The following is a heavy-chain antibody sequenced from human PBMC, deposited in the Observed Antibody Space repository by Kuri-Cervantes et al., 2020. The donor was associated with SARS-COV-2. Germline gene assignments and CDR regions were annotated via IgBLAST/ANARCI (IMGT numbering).Heavy chain of an antibody. CDR2: ISYDGSNK. CDR1: GFTFSSYA. J-gene: IGHJ3*02. D-gene: IGHD7-27*01. CDR3: ARDGDDPTGERAFDI. V-gene: IGHV3-30*04. Sequence: LSLTCAASGFTFSSYAMHWVRQAPGKGLEWVAVISYDGSNKYYADSVKGRFTISRDNSKNTLYLQMNSLRAEDTAVYYCARDGDDPTGERAFDIWGQGTMVTVSS.